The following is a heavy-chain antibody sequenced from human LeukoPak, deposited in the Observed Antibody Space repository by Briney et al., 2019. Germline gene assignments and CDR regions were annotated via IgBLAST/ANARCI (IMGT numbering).Heavy chain of an antibody. V-gene: IGHV4-59*11. CDR2: IYYSGST. CDR3: ARGLAALGY. J-gene: IGHJ4*02. CDR1: GGSISSHY. D-gene: IGHD6-6*01. Sequence: SETLSLTCTVSGGSISSHYWSWIRQPPGKGLEWIGYIYYSGSTNYNPSLKSRVTISVDTSKNQFSLKLSSVTAADTAVYYCARGLAALGYWGQGTLVTVSS.